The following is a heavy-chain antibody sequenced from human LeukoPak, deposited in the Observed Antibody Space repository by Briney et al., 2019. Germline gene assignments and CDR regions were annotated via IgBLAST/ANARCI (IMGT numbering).Heavy chain of an antibody. Sequence: GGSLRLSCAASGFSFSIYWMSWVRQAPGKGLEWVAKIKQDGSEKYLVDSVKGRFTISRDNAKNSLYLQMNVLRPEDTAVYYCARDQYKNEYSSSSWFDCWGQGTLVTVSS. D-gene: IGHD6-6*01. J-gene: IGHJ4*02. CDR3: ARDQYKNEYSSSSWFDC. CDR2: IKQDGSEK. V-gene: IGHV3-7*01. CDR1: GFSFSIYW.